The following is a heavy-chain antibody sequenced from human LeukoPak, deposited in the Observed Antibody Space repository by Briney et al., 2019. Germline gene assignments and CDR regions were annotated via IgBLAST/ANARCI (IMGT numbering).Heavy chain of an antibody. J-gene: IGHJ4*03. CDR2: ISGSGGST. D-gene: IGHD3-22*01. Sequence: GGSLRLSCAASGFTFSSYAMSWVRQAPGKGLEWVPTISGSGGSTYYPDSVKGRFIISRDDSKNMLFLQMNSLRAEDTAIYYCAKVQAPDSSGFYCYYDYWGQGTLVSVSS. V-gene: IGHV3-23*01. CDR3: AKVQAPDSSGFYCYYDY. CDR1: GFTFSSYA.